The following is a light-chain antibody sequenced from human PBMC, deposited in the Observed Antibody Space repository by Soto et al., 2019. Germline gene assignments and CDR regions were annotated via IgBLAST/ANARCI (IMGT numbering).Light chain of an antibody. CDR3: QQRDSSWT. J-gene: IGKJ1*01. CDR2: DTS. V-gene: IGKV3-11*01. CDR1: QSVSNN. Sequence: EIVLTQSPATLSLSPGERATLSCRASQSVSNNLAWYQQKPGQAPRLLTSDTSNRATGIPSRFSGSGSGTDFTLTISSLEPEDSAFYYFQQRDSSWTFGQGTKVEIK.